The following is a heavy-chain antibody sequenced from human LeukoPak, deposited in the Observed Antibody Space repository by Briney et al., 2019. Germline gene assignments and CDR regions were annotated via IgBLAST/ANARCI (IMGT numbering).Heavy chain of an antibody. CDR1: GYTFTSYG. D-gene: IGHD3-9*01. CDR3: ARDRMLDYDILTGYYSFDY. J-gene: IGHJ4*02. V-gene: IGHV1-18*01. CDR2: ISAYNGNT. Sequence: ASVKVSCKASGYTFTSYGISWVRQAPGQGLEWMGWISAYNGNTNYAQKLQGRVTMTTDTSTSTAYMELRSLRSDDTAVYYCARDRMLDYDILTGYYSFDYWGQGTLVTVSS.